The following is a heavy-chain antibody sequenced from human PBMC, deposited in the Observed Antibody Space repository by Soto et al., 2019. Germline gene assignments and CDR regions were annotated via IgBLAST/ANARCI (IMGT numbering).Heavy chain of an antibody. D-gene: IGHD3-22*01. Sequence: EVLLVESGGGLVQPGGSLRLYCAASGFTFSSSELYWVRQAPGKGLEWISYIHPGGQTIFYAESVKGRFTISRDNAKHSVYLPMNSLRCEDTAVYYCSRRVSRWGRGTKFTVSS. CDR1: GFTFSSSE. J-gene: IGHJ3*01. CDR2: IHPGGQTI. CDR3: SRRVSR. V-gene: IGHV3-48*03.